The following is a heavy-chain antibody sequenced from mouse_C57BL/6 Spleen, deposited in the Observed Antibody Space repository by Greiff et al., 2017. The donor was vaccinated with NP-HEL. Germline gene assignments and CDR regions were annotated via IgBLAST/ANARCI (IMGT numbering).Heavy chain of an antibody. J-gene: IGHJ3*01. Sequence: EVQLQESGPGLVKPSQSLSLTCSVTGYSITSGYYWNWIRQFPGNKLEWMGYISYDGSNNYNPSLQNRISITRDTSKNQFFLKLNSVTTEDTATYYCARKAYYSNYEGFAYWGQGTLVTVSA. V-gene: IGHV3-6*01. D-gene: IGHD2-5*01. CDR1: GYSITSGYY. CDR3: ARKAYYSNYEGFAY. CDR2: ISYDGSN.